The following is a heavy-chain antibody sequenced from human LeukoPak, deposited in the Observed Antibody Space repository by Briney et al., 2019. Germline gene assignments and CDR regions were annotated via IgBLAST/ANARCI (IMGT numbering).Heavy chain of an antibody. CDR2: ISWNSDTI. CDR1: GFTFDDYA. D-gene: IGHD4-11*01. V-gene: IGHV3-9*01. CDR3: AKEGMEMTTYWYFDL. Sequence: GRSLRLSCSASGFTFDDYAMHWVRQTPGGGLEWVSGISWNSDTIDYADPVKGRFAISRDNAKKYLYLQMNSLRAEDTALYYCAKEGMEMTTYWYFDLWGRGTLVTVSS. J-gene: IGHJ2*01.